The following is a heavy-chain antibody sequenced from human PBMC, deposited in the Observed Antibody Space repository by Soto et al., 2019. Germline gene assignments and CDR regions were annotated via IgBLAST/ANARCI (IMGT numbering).Heavy chain of an antibody. CDR2: IKSKTDGGTT. Sequence: PGGSLRLSCAASGFTFSNAWMSWVRQAPGKGLEWVGRIKSKTDGGTTDYAAPVKGRFTISRDDSKNTLYLQMNSLKTEDTAVYYCTTELSSYDFWSGYYTGFRAHSGQGTLVTVSS. D-gene: IGHD3-3*01. CDR1: GFTFSNAW. CDR3: TTELSSYDFWSGYYTGFRAH. V-gene: IGHV3-15*01. J-gene: IGHJ4*02.